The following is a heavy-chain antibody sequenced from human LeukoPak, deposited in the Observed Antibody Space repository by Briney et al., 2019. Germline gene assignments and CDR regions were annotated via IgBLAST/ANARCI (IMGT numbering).Heavy chain of an antibody. CDR2: IYYSGST. CDR3: ARDPGHYDSTQEDY. J-gene: IGHJ4*02. D-gene: IGHD3-22*01. CDR1: GGSISSGGYY. Sequence: SETLSLTCTVSGGSISSGGYYWSWIRQHPGKGLEWIGYIYYSGSTYYNPSLKSRVTISVDTSKNQLSLKLSSVTAADTAVYYCARDPGHYDSTQEDYWGQGTLVTVSS. V-gene: IGHV4-31*03.